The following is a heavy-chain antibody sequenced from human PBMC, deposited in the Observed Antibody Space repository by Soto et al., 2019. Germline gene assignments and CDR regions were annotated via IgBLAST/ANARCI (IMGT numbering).Heavy chain of an antibody. CDR3: ARVNYYDSSGYLDY. CDR2: IYYSGNT. V-gene: IGHV4-30-4*01. D-gene: IGHD3-22*01. Sequence: SETLSLTCSVSGGSISSGYYYWSWIRQPPGKGLEWIGNIYYSGNTYYNPSLKSRLIISIDTSKNQFSLKVGSVTAADTAVYYCARVNYYDSSGYLDYWGQGTLVTVSS. J-gene: IGHJ4*02. CDR1: GGSISSGYYY.